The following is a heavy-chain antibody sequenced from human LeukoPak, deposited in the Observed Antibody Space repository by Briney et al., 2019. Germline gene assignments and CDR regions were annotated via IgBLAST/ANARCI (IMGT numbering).Heavy chain of an antibody. Sequence: GASVKVSCKASGYTFTNYGISWVRQAPGQGLEWMGWISGYNGNTNYGQKFKGRVTMTTDTSTSTAYMELRSLRSDDTAVYYCARALSGGSWPYYYYMDVWGKGTTVTVSS. CDR1: GYTFTNYG. CDR3: ARALSGGSWPYYYYMDV. V-gene: IGHV1-18*01. CDR2: ISGYNGNT. J-gene: IGHJ6*03. D-gene: IGHD6-13*01.